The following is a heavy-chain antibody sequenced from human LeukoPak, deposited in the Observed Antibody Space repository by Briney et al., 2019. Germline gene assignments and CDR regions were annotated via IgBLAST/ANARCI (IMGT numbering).Heavy chain of an antibody. J-gene: IGHJ4*02. V-gene: IGHV3-30*03. Sequence: GGSLRLSCAASGFSFSNYGMHWVRQAPGKGLEWVAVTSSDGGNKYYRDSVKGRFTISRDNSKNTLYLQMNSLRAEDTAVYYCAVPHRGYWGQGTLVTVSS. CDR3: AVPHRGY. CDR2: TSSDGGNK. CDR1: GFSFSNYG. D-gene: IGHD3-10*01.